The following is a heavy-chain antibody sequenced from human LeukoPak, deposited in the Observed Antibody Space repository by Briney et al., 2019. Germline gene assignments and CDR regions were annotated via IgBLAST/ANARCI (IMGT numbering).Heavy chain of an antibody. CDR1: GFTFSNYG. Sequence: GGSLRLSCAASGFTFSNYGINWVRQAPGKGVEWISYNSPTSSNIFYADSVKGRFTISRDNAKSSVYLQMNSLRAEDTAVYYCVRNKAAYYSDYWGQGTLVTVYS. J-gene: IGHJ4*02. CDR2: NSPTSSNI. D-gene: IGHD3-9*01. V-gene: IGHV3-48*01. CDR3: VRNKAAYYSDY.